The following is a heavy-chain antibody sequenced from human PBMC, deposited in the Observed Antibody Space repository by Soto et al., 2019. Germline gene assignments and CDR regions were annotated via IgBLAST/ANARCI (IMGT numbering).Heavy chain of an antibody. J-gene: IGHJ4*02. CDR3: AKERDHYDILTGYYNPHFDY. Sequence: PGGSLRLSCAASGFTFSSYGMHWVRQAPGKGLEWVAVISYDGSKKYYADSVKGQFTISRDNSKNTLYLQMNSLRAEDTAVYYCAKERDHYDILTGYYNPHFDYWGQGTLVTVSS. CDR2: ISYDGSKK. V-gene: IGHV3-30*18. D-gene: IGHD3-9*01. CDR1: GFTFSSYG.